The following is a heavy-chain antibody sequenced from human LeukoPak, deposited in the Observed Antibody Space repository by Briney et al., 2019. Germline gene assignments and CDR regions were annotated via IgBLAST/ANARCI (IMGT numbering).Heavy chain of an antibody. CDR1: GYTFTGYY. V-gene: IGHV1-2*06. Sequence: ASVKVSCKASGYTFTGYYVHWVRQAPGQGLEWMGRINPNSGGAHFAQKFQGRVTMTRDTSISTAYMELSRLRSDDTAVYYCALATTSIVPDYWGQGTLVTVSS. D-gene: IGHD5-24*01. CDR3: ALATTSIVPDY. J-gene: IGHJ4*02. CDR2: INPNSGGA.